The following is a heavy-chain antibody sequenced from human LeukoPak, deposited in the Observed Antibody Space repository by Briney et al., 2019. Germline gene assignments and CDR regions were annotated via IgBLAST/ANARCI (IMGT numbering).Heavy chain of an antibody. Sequence: PSETLSLTCAVYGGSFSGYYWGWIRQPPGKGLEWIGEINHSGSTSYNPSLKSRVTISVDTSKNQFSLKLSSVTAADTAVYYCARGRRGITMIVVARQFDYWGQGTLVTVSS. CDR3: ARGRRGITMIVVARQFDY. CDR2: INHSGST. D-gene: IGHD3-22*01. V-gene: IGHV4-34*01. CDR1: GGSFSGYY. J-gene: IGHJ4*02.